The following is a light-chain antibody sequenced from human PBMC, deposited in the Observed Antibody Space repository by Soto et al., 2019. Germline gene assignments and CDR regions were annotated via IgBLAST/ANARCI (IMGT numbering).Light chain of an antibody. CDR3: LQHNSYPWT. CDR2: AVS. V-gene: IGKV3-20*01. Sequence: ELVLTQSPVTLSVSPGDRATLSCRASQNFPTRSLAWYQWRPGQSPKLLVRAVSSRAAGIPHRFTGTGSGTDFTLTINGLQPEDFATYYCLQHNSYPWTFGQGTKVEIK. CDR1: QNFPTRS. J-gene: IGKJ1*01.